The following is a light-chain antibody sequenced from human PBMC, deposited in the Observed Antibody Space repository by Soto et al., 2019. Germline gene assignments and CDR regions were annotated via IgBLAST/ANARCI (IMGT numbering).Light chain of an antibody. J-gene: IGKJ4*01. CDR2: KAS. CDR1: QSISTW. CDR3: QQYNTYPLT. Sequence: DIQMTQSPSTLSASVGDRVTIACRASQSISTWLAWYQQKPGKAPKLLIYKASNLEGGVPSRFSGSGSWTEFTITISSLQPDDFVTYYCQQYNTYPLTFGGGTTVEIK. V-gene: IGKV1-5*03.